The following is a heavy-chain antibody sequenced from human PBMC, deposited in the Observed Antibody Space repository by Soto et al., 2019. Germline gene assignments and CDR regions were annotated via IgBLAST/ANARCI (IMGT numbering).Heavy chain of an antibody. J-gene: IGHJ4*02. D-gene: IGHD2-2*01. CDR2: INPNSGGT. CDR3: AREFGYCSSTSCRNYYFDD. CDR1: GSTFHSYY. Sequence: AAVTGSFPASGSTFHSYYMYWGRQVPDNGLEWMGWINPNSGGTNYARKFQGRVTMTRDTSISTAYMELSRLRSDDTAVYYCAREFGYCSSTSCRNYYFDDWCQGTL. V-gene: IGHV1-2*02.